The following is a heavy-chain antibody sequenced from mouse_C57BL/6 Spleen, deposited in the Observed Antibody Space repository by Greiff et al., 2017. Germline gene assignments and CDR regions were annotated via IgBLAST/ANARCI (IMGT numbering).Heavy chain of an antibody. CDR3: ARGGEGGRDY. CDR2: IDPSDSYT. CDR1: GYTFTSYW. V-gene: IGHV1-69*01. J-gene: IGHJ2*01. Sequence: VQLQQPGAELVMPGASVKLSCKASGYTFTSYWMHWVKQRPGQGLEWIGEIDPSDSYTNYNQKFKGKSTLTVDKSSSTAYMQLSSLTSEDSAVYYCARGGEGGRDYWGQGTTLTVSS.